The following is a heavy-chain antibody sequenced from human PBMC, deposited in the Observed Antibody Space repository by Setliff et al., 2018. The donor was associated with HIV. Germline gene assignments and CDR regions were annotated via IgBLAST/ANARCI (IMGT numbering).Heavy chain of an antibody. Sequence: SETLSLTCAVSGVSISSTSYYWGWIRQPPGKGLEWIGSMYYSGNTYYNPSLKSRVTISVDTSKNQFSLKLSSVTAADTAVYYCARWVQQLAFFDYWGQGTL. J-gene: IGHJ4*02. D-gene: IGHD6-6*01. CDR2: MYYSGNT. CDR3: ARWVQQLAFFDY. V-gene: IGHV4-39*07. CDR1: GVSISSTSYY.